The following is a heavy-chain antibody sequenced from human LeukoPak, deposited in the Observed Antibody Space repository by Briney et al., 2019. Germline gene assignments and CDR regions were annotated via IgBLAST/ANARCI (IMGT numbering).Heavy chain of an antibody. CDR1: GYTFTSYD. V-gene: IGHV1-8*01. CDR2: MNPNSGNT. D-gene: IGHD2-2*02. J-gene: IGHJ4*02. Sequence: GASVKVSCKASGYTFTSYDINWVRQATGQGLEWMGWMNPNSGNTGYAQKFQGRVTMTRDTSISTAYTELSRLRSDDTAVYYCARGVGYCSSTSCYTVDYWGQGTLVTVSS. CDR3: ARGVGYCSSTSCYTVDY.